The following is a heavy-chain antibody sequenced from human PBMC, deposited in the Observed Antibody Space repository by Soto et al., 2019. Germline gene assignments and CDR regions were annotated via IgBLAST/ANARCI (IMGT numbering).Heavy chain of an antibody. CDR3: AKDIRVYQHAATSAQFDY. CDR2: ISGSGGST. D-gene: IGHD6-13*01. J-gene: IGHJ4*02. V-gene: IGHV3-23*01. CDR1: GFTFSSYA. Sequence: EVQLLESGGGLVQRGGSLRLSCAASGFTFSSYAMGWVRQAPGEGLEWVAAISGSGGSTYYVDSVKGRFTISRDNSKNTLYLQMTSLRAEDTAVYYCAKDIRVYQHAATSAQFDYWGQGTLVTVSS.